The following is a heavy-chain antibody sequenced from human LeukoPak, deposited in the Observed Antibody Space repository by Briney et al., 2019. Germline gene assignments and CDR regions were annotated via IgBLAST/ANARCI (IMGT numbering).Heavy chain of an antibody. J-gene: IGHJ4*02. D-gene: IGHD3-10*01. CDR1: GYTFSDYY. V-gene: IGHV1-69-2*01. CDR3: ATPGEGPNYYGSGSFDY. CDR2: VDPEDAET. Sequence: GASVKVSCKASGYTFSDYYMHWVQQAPGKGLEWMGRVDPEDAETIYAEKFQGRVTITADTSTDTAYMELSSLRSEDTAVYYCATPGEGPNYYGSGSFDYWGQGTLVTVSS.